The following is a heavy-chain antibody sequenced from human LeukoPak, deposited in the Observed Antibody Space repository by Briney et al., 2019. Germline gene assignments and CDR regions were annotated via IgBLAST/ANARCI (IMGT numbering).Heavy chain of an antibody. D-gene: IGHD3-22*01. Sequence: GGSLRLSCAASGFTFSSYAMTWVRQAPGKGLEWVSAISGSGGTTYYADSVKGRFTISRDNSKNTLYLQMNSLRAEDTAVYYCARGGGRADSSGYYYVGAFDIWGQGTMVTVSS. CDR1: GFTFSSYA. J-gene: IGHJ3*02. CDR2: ISGSGGTT. CDR3: ARGGGRADSSGYYYVGAFDI. V-gene: IGHV3-23*01.